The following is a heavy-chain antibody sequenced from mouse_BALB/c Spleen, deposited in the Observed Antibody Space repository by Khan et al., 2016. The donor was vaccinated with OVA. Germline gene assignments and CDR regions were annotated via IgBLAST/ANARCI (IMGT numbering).Heavy chain of an antibody. CDR3: ARYYGNYGWYFDV. D-gene: IGHD2-1*01. Sequence: QVQLKESGPGLVAPSQSLSITCTVSGFSLTSYGVHWVRQPPGKGLEWLGVIWTGGSTNYNSALMSRLSISKDNSKSQVFLKMNNLQTDDTAVYYCARYYGNYGWYFDVWGAGTTVTVSS. J-gene: IGHJ1*01. CDR2: IWTGGST. V-gene: IGHV2-9*02. CDR1: GFSLTSYG.